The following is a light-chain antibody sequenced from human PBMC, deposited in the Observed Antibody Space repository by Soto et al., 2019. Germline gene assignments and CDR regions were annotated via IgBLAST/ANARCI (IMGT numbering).Light chain of an antibody. V-gene: IGKV4-1*01. CDR3: QQYSTSRT. J-gene: IGKJ1*01. CDR2: WAS. Sequence: DIVMTQSPDSLAVSLGERATINCKSSQSVLYNSNNKNYLAWYQQKPGQPPKLLIYWASTRQSGVPDRFSGSGSGTDFTLTISSLQAEDVAVYYWQQYSTSRTFGQGTKVEIK. CDR1: QSVLYNSNNKNY.